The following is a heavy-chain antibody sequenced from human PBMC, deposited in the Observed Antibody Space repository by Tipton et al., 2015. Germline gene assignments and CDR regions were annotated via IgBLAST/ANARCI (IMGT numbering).Heavy chain of an antibody. V-gene: IGHV4-59*01. CDR1: GGSISSYY. CDR3: ARWSLWFGGYNWFDP. CDR2: IYYTGST. J-gene: IGHJ5*02. Sequence: GLVKPSETLSLTCTVSGGSISSYYWSWIRQPPGKRLEWIGYIYYTGSTIYNPSLKSRVTISLDTSKNQFSLNLNSVTAADTAVYYCARWSLWFGGYNWFDPWGQGTLVTVSS. D-gene: IGHD3-10*01.